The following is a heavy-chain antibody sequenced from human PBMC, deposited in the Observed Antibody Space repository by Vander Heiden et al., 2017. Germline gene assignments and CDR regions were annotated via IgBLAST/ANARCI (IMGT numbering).Heavy chain of an antibody. CDR1: GVTVGSTY. D-gene: IGHD6-19*01. CDR2: IYNTVTT. CDR3: ARVLSDSNGWYHFDH. V-gene: IGHV3-53*01. Sequence: DVQLVESGGGLIQPGGSLSLSCAASGVTVGSTYLGWDRQAAGEGLEWVSVIYNTVTTNHADSVKGRVAGSRDISKNTLYLQMNSLRVEDTAVYYCARVLSDSNGWYHFDHWGQGALVTVSS. J-gene: IGHJ5*02.